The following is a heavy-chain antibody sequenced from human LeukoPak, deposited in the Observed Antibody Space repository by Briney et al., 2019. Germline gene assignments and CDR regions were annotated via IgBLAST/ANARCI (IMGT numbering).Heavy chain of an antibody. CDR3: AREGYCSGGSCYPGYNWFDP. CDR1: GGTFSSYA. Sequence: GASVKVSCKASGGTFSSYAISWVRQAPGQGLEWMGGIIPIFGTANYAQKFQGRVTITTDESTSTAYMELSSLRSEDTAMYYCAREGYCSGGSCYPGYNWFDPWGQGTLVTVSS. V-gene: IGHV1-69*05. CDR2: IIPIFGTA. D-gene: IGHD2-15*01. J-gene: IGHJ5*02.